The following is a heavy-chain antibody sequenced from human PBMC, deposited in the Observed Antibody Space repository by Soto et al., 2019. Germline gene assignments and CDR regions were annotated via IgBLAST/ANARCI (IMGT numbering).Heavy chain of an antibody. CDR3: ATPAGLDCSSTSCSLYYYYMDV. V-gene: IGHV3-23*01. Sequence: GGSLRLSCAASGFTFSSYAMSWVRQAPGKGLEWVSAISGSGGSTYYADSVKGRFTISRDNSKNTLYLQMNSLRAEDTAVYYCATPAGLDCSSTSCSLYYYYMDVWGKGTTVTVSS. CDR1: GFTFSSYA. D-gene: IGHD2-2*01. J-gene: IGHJ6*03. CDR2: ISGSGGST.